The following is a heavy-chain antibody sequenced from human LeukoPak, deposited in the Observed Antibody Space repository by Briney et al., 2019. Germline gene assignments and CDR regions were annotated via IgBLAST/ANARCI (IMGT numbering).Heavy chain of an antibody. J-gene: IGHJ4*02. D-gene: IGHD1-26*01. CDR1: GFTFSRYW. V-gene: IGHV4-34*01. CDR3: ARDRTIVGATRPTDY. Sequence: GSLRLSCAASGFTFSRYWMSWIRQPPGKGLEWIGEINHSGSTNYNPSLKSRVTISVDTSKNQFSLKLSSVTAADTAVYYCARDRTIVGATRPTDYWGQGTLVTVSS. CDR2: INHSGST.